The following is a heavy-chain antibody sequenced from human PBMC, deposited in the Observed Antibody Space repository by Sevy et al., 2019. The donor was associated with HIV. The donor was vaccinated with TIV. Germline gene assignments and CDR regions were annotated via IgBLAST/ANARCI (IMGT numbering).Heavy chain of an antibody. CDR3: ARRALADRPSGAYYYYYGMDV. CDR1: GYSFTSYW. Sequence: GESLKISCKGSGYSFTSYWIGWVRQMPGKGLEWMGIIYPGDSDTRDSPSFQGQVTISADKSISTAYLQWSSLKASDTAMYYCARRALADRPSGAYYYYYGMDVWGQGTTVTVSS. CDR2: IYPGDSDT. V-gene: IGHV5-51*01. J-gene: IGHJ6*02. D-gene: IGHD6-6*01.